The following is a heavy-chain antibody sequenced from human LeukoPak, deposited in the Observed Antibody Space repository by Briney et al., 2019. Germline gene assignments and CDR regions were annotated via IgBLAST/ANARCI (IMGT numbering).Heavy chain of an antibody. V-gene: IGHV1-8*01. CDR3: ARGPPDSTSSDY. CDR2: VRPQNGDG. D-gene: IGHD2-2*01. J-gene: IGHJ4*02. CDR1: GYSFTSYD. Sequence: ASVKVSCKTSGYSFTSYDVNWVRQAAGQGLEWIGWVRPQNGDGGYAQKFQDRVTMIRDTSTSTVYMEMKSLTFEDTAVYFCARGPPDSTSSDYWGQGTLVTVSS.